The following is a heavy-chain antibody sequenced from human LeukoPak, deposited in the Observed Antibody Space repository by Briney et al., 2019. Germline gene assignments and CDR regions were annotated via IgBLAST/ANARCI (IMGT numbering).Heavy chain of an antibody. D-gene: IGHD2-8*02. V-gene: IGHV3-74*01. Sequence: GGSLRLSCAASGLTFSSNWMHWVRQAPGKGLVWVSRIISNENSATYADSVKGRFTISRDNAKNSLYLQMNSLRAEDTAVYYCARVLADYYYYYGMDVWGQGTTVTVSS. CDR1: GLTFSSNW. CDR3: ARVLADYYYYYGMDV. J-gene: IGHJ6*02. CDR2: IISNENSA.